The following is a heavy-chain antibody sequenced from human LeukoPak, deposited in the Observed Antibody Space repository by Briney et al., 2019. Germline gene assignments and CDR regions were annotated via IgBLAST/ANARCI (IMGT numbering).Heavy chain of an antibody. CDR3: ARDPLPSIQLRDLALVI. CDR1: GYTFTSYG. J-gene: IGHJ3*02. Sequence: ASVKVSCKASGYTFTSYGISWVRQAPGQGLEWMGWISAYNGNTNYAQKLQGRVTMTTDTSTSTAYMELRSLRSDDTAVYYCARDPLPSIQLRDLALVIWGQGTMVTVSS. CDR2: ISAYNGNT. V-gene: IGHV1-18*01. D-gene: IGHD5-18*01.